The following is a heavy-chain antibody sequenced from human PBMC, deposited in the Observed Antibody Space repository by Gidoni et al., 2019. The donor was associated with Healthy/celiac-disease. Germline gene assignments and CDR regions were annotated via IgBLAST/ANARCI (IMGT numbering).Heavy chain of an antibody. Sequence: EVQLVESGGGLVKPGGSLRLSCADSGFTFSNAWMNWVRQAPGKGLEWVGRIKSKTDGGTTDYAAPVKGRFTISRDDSKNTLYLQMNSLKTEDTAVYYCALDSSGYYGFGYWGQGTLVTVSS. CDR2: IKSKTDGGTT. CDR3: ALDSSGYYGFGY. V-gene: IGHV3-15*07. D-gene: IGHD3-22*01. J-gene: IGHJ4*02. CDR1: GFTFSNAW.